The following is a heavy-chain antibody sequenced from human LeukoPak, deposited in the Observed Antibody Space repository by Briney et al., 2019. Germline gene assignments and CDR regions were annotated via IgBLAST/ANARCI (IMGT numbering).Heavy chain of an antibody. CDR1: GVTFSSYS. D-gene: IGHD6-19*01. CDR3: AVAGGTPMGAFDI. CDR2: IIPILGIA. Sequence: SVKVSCKASGVTFSSYSITWVRQAPGQGLEWMGRIIPILGIASYAQKFQGRVTITADKSTSTAYMELSSLRAEDTAVYYCAVAGGTPMGAFDIWGQGTMVTVSS. V-gene: IGHV1-69*02. J-gene: IGHJ3*02.